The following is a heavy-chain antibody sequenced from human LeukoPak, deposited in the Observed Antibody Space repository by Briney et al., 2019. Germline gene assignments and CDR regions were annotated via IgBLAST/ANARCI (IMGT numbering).Heavy chain of an antibody. J-gene: IGHJ4*02. CDR2: IRSDGSIK. V-gene: IGHV3-30*02. CDR1: GFTFSSYW. Sequence: PGGSLRLSCAASGFTFSSYWMHWVRQAPGKGLEWVAFIRSDGSIKYYADSVKGRFTISRDNSKNTLYLQMNSLRAEDTAVYHCAKDEATSTSQQQLAWYFDYWGQGTLVTVYS. D-gene: IGHD6-13*01. CDR3: AKDEATSTSQQQLAWYFDY.